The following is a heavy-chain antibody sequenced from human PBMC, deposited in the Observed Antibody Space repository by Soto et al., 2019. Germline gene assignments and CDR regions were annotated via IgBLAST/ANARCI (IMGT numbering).Heavy chain of an antibody. CDR1: GGSISSSSYY. J-gene: IGHJ6*02. CDR3: ARGFWGSLDV. Sequence: SETLSLTCTVSGGSISSSSYYWGWIRQPPGKALEWIGHTYHSGNPYYNPSLKPRVTMSRDTSESQVSLKLSSVTAADTAVYYCARGFWGSLDVWGQGITVTVSS. D-gene: IGHD3-16*01. V-gene: IGHV4-39*07. CDR2: TYHSGNP.